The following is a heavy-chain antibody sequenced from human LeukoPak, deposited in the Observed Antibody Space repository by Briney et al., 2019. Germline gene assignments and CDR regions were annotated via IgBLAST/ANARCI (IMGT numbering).Heavy chain of an antibody. Sequence: PGGSLRLSCAASGFTFSSYGMHWVRQAPGKGLEWVAVIWYEGSNKYYADSVKGRFTISRDNSKNTLYLQMNSLRAEDTAVYYCARDQFSHADTAMVSGGMDVWGQGTTVTVSS. CDR1: GFTFSSYG. CDR2: IWYEGSNK. D-gene: IGHD5-18*01. CDR3: ARDQFSHADTAMVSGGMDV. V-gene: IGHV3-33*01. J-gene: IGHJ6*02.